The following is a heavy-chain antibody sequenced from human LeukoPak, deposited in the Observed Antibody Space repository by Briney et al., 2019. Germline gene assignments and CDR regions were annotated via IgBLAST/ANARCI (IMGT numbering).Heavy chain of an antibody. CDR3: ARDPLLYCSGGSCYLENWFDP. D-gene: IGHD2-15*01. J-gene: IGHJ5*02. V-gene: IGHV1-69*13. Sequence: SVKVSCKASGGTFSSYAISWVRQAPGQGLEWMGGIIPNFGTANYAQKVQGRVTITADESTSTAYMELSSLRSEDTAVYYCARDPLLYCSGGSCYLENWFDPWGQGTLVTVSS. CDR1: GGTFSSYA. CDR2: IIPNFGTA.